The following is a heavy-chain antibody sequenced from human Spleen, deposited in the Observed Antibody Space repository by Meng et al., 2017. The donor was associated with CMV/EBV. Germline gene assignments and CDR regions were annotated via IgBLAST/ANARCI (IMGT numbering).Heavy chain of an antibody. CDR1: GFTFSSYA. V-gene: IGHV3-23*01. D-gene: IGHD2-2*01. Sequence: GGSLRLSCAASGFTFSSYAMSWVRQAPGKGLEWVSAISGSGGSTYYADSVKGRFTISRDNSKNTLYLQMNSLRAEDTAVYYCAKDWGYCSSTSCFFDYWGQGTLVTVSS. CDR3: AKDWGYCSSTSCFFDY. CDR2: ISGSGGST. J-gene: IGHJ4*02.